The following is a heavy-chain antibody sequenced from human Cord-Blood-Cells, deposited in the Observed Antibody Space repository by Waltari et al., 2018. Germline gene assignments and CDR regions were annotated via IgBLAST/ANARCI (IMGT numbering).Heavy chain of an antibody. CDR1: GYSTSSSNW. V-gene: IGHV4-28*01. Sequence: QVQLQESGPGLVKPSDTLSLTCAVSGYSTSSSNWWGWIRQPPGKGLEWIGYIYYSGSTYYNPSLKSRVTMSVDTSKNQFSLKLSSVTAVDTAVYYCARKQGSSSWYDYYYGMDVWGQGTTVTVSS. D-gene: IGHD6-13*01. CDR3: ARKQGSSSWYDYYYGMDV. CDR2: IYYSGST. J-gene: IGHJ6*02.